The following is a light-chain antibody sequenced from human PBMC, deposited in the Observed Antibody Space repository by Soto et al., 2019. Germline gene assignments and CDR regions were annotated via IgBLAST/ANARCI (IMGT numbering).Light chain of an antibody. CDR1: QTINNY. CDR3: QLSFNTVPMYT. CDR2: AAS. Sequence: IQMTQSPSSLSASIGDRVTITCRANQTINNYLNWYQQKPGNAPKLLIYAASSLQSGVPSRFSGTGSGTDFTLTISSLQPEDFATYYCQLSFNTVPMYTFGQGTTLQIK. V-gene: IGKV1-39*01. J-gene: IGKJ2*01.